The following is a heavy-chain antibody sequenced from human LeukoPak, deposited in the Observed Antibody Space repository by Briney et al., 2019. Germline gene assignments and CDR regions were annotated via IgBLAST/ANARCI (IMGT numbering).Heavy chain of an antibody. CDR2: ISGSGYST. CDR3: AKEAGYSGYDYPDY. J-gene: IGHJ4*02. CDR1: GFTFSSYA. Sequence: PGGSLRLSCAASGFTFSSYAMSWVRQAPGKGLEWASAISGSGYSTYYADSVKGRFTISRDNSKNTLFLHMNSLRAEDTAVYYCAKEAGYSGYDYPDYWGQGTLVTVSS. V-gene: IGHV3-23*01. D-gene: IGHD5-12*01.